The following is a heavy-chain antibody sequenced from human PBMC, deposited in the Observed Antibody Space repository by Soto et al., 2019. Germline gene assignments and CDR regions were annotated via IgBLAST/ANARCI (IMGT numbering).Heavy chain of an antibody. CDR1: GFTFSSYA. CDR2: ISGSGGST. J-gene: IGHJ4*02. D-gene: IGHD5-12*01. V-gene: IGHV3-23*01. Sequence: GGSLRLSCAASGFTFSSYAMSWVRQAPGKGLEWVSAISGSGGSTYYADSVKGRFTISRDNSKNTLYLQMNSLRAEDTAVYDCATAPRVGMATIKRPYFDYWGQGTLVTVSS. CDR3: ATAPRVGMATIKRPYFDY.